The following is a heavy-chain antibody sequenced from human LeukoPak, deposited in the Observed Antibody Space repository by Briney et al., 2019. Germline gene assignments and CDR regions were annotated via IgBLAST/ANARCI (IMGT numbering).Heavy chain of an antibody. D-gene: IGHD6-13*01. CDR3: ARGLAAAGVYWFDP. CDR1: GYTFTGYY. Sequence: ASVKVSCKASGYTFTGYYLHWVRQAPGQGLEWMGWINPNSGGTRYAQKFQGRVTVTRDTSISTTHMELSSLRSDDTAVYYCARGLAAAGVYWFDPWGQGTLVTVSS. CDR2: INPNSGGT. J-gene: IGHJ5*02. V-gene: IGHV1-2*02.